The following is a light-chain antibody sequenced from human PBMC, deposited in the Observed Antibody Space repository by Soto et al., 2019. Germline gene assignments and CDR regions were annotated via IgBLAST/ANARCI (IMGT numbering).Light chain of an antibody. Sequence: IQMTQSPSSLSSSVGCRFTVARRXGQSIFSSLNWYQQRPGKAPTLLIYAASSLQSGVPSRFRGSGYGTDFALTITSLQPEDFAIYYCQQSYNSPPITFGQGTRLEI. CDR3: QQSYNSPPIT. CDR2: AAS. CDR1: QSIFSS. V-gene: IGKV1-39*01. J-gene: IGKJ5*01.